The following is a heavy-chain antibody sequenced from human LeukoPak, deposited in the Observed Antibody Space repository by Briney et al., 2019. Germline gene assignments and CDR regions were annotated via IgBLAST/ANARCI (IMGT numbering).Heavy chain of an antibody. CDR1: GYTFTSYY. CDR2: INPSGGST. D-gene: IGHD6-19*01. Sequence: ASVKVSCKASGYTFTSYYMHWVRQAPGQGLEWMGIINPSGGSTSYAQKFQGRVTMTRDTSTSTVYMELSSLRSADTAVYYCARDFSSGWPPDYYYYGMDVWGQGTTVTVSS. CDR3: ARDFSSGWPPDYYYYGMDV. J-gene: IGHJ6*02. V-gene: IGHV1-46*01.